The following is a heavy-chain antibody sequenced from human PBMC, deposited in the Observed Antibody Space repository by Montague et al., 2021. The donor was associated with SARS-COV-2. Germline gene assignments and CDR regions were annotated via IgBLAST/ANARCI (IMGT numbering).Heavy chain of an antibody. CDR2: IFYRGST. V-gene: IGHV4-39*01. CDR1: GGSISSSSYY. Sequence: SETLSLTCTVSGGSISSSSYYWGWIRQPPGRGLEWIGSIFYRGSTEYXPSLESRVTISVDTSKNQFSLKLSSVTAADTAVYYCASMVRAQVYYFDYWGQGTLVTVSS. D-gene: IGHD3-10*01. J-gene: IGHJ4*02. CDR3: ASMVRAQVYYFDY.